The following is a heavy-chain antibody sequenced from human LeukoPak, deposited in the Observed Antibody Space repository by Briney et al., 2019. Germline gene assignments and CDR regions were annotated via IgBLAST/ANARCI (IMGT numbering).Heavy chain of an antibody. V-gene: IGHV1-8*01. CDR1: GYTFTSYD. CDR3: ARYCSSTSCYGYYGMDV. CDR2: MNPNSGNT. J-gene: IGHJ6*02. Sequence: GASVKVPCKASGYTFTSYDINWVRQATGQGLEWMGWMNPNSGNTGYAQKFQGRVTMTRNTSISTAYMELSSLRSEDTAVYYCARYCSSTSCYGYYGMDVWGQGTTVTVSS. D-gene: IGHD2-2*01.